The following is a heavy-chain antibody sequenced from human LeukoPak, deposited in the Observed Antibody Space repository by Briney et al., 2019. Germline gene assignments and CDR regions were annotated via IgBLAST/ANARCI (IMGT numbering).Heavy chain of an antibody. CDR3: AKYRSGGGSPRPRGLKSDKYYMDV. J-gene: IGHJ6*03. V-gene: IGHV3-23*01. CDR1: GFTFSSYG. CDR2: ISGSGGST. D-gene: IGHD3-10*01. Sequence: GGSLRLSCAASGFTFSSYGMSWVRQAPGKGLEWVSAISGSGGSTYYADSVKGRFTISRDNSKNTLYLQMNSLRAEDTAVYYCAKYRSGGGSPRPRGLKSDKYYMDVWGKGTTVTISS.